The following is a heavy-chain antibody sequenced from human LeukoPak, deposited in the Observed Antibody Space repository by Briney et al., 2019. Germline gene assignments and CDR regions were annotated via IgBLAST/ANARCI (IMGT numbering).Heavy chain of an antibody. Sequence: SQTLSLTCTVSGDSLDSGGYYWNWIRQHPWKGLEWIGYIYYSGTTYYNPSLKSRITMSVDMSKSQFSLRVSSVTAADTAVYYCARSEGSWSFDYWGQGTRVTVSS. D-gene: IGHD2-8*02. J-gene: IGHJ4*02. CDR2: IYYSGTT. CDR3: ARSEGSWSFDY. CDR1: GDSLDSGGYY. V-gene: IGHV4-31*03.